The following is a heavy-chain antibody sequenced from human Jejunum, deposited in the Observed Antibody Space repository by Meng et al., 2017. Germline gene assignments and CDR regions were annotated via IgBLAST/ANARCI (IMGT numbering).Heavy chain of an antibody. D-gene: IGHD5-12*01. CDR2: INTNTGNP. V-gene: IGHV7-4-1*02. J-gene: IGHJ4*02. CDR1: GYTFSCPS. CDR3: ARDAASIQFDF. Sequence: QVQLVQSGSELKTPGASVKVSCKSSGYTFSCPSINWIRQAPGQGLEWMGWINTNTGNPTYAQAFTGRFVFSLDTSVTTTYLQISSLEAEDTAVYFCARDAASIQFDFWGQGTLVTVSS.